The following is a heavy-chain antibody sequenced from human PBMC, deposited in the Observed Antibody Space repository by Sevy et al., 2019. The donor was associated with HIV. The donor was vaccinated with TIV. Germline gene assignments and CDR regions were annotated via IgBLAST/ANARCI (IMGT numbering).Heavy chain of an antibody. D-gene: IGHD3-22*01. CDR2: ISGSGGST. CDR1: GFTFSSYA. CDR3: AKKGYDSSGYYDY. V-gene: IGHV3-23*01. Sequence: GGSLRLSCAASGFTFSSYAMSWVHQAPGKGLEWVSAISGSGGSTYYADSVKGRFTISRDNSKNTLYLQMNSLRAEDTAVYYCAKKGYDSSGYYDYWGQGTLVTVSS. J-gene: IGHJ4*02.